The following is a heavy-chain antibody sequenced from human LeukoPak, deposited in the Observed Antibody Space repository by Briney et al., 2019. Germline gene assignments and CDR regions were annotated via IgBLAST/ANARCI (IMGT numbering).Heavy chain of an antibody. CDR3: ARDSSGYSYGKHFDY. CDR2: IYTSGST. J-gene: IGHJ4*02. Sequence: PSETLSLTCTVSGGSISSGSHYWSWIRQPAGKGLEWIGRIYTSGSTNYNPSLKSRVTISVDTSKNQFSLKLSSVTAADTAVYYCARDSSGYSYGKHFDYWGQGTLVTVSS. CDR1: GGSISSGSHY. V-gene: IGHV4-61*02. D-gene: IGHD5-18*01.